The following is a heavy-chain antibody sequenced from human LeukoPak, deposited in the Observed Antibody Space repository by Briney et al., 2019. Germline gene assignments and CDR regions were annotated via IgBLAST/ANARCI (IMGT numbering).Heavy chain of an antibody. CDR1: GCSISSGDYY. CDR3: ASVRFLEWLPFDY. Sequence: SQTLSLTCTVSGCSISSGDYYWSWIRQPPGKGLEWIGYIYYSGSTYYNPSLKSRVTISVDTSKNQFSLKLSSVTAADTAVYYCASVRFLEWLPFDYWGQGTLVTVSS. D-gene: IGHD3-3*01. V-gene: IGHV4-30-4*08. J-gene: IGHJ4*02. CDR2: IYYSGST.